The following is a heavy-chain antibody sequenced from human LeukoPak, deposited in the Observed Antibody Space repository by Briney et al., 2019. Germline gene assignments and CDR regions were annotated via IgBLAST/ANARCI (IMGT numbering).Heavy chain of an antibody. Sequence: GGSLRLSCAASGFTFSSYSMNWVRQAPGKGLEWVSSISSSSSYIYYADSVKGRFTISRDNAKNSLYLQMNSLRAEDTAVYYCARGKAVTMYMDVWGKGTTVTVSS. D-gene: IGHD3-3*01. J-gene: IGHJ6*03. CDR2: ISSSSSYI. V-gene: IGHV3-21*01. CDR3: ARGKAVTMYMDV. CDR1: GFTFSSYS.